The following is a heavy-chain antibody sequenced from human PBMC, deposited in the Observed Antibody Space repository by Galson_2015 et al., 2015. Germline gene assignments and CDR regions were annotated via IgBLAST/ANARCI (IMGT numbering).Heavy chain of an antibody. CDR3: ARAQTDSSRWSYRGGGQIFWYFDL. Sequence: SLRLSCAASGFTVSRNYMSWVRQAPGKGLEWVSIIYSGGIIYHADSAKGRFTISSDDSRNTVYHQVNSLRAEDTAVYYCARAQTDSSRWSYRGGGQIFWYFDLWGRGTLVTVSS. D-gene: IGHD6-13*01. CDR1: GFTVSRNY. V-gene: IGHV3-53*01. CDR2: IYSGGII. J-gene: IGHJ2*01.